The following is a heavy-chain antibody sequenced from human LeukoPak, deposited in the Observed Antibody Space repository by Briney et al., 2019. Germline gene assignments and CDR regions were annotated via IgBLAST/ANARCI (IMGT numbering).Heavy chain of an antibody. CDR3: ARTRYYYNSRSYGAPYYFDY. J-gene: IGHJ4*02. D-gene: IGHD3-10*01. CDR2: ICYSGST. Sequence: TSETLSLTCAVSGGSISSNSYYWGWIRQPPGKGLEWIGSICYSGSTYYNPSLKSRVTISVDTSKNQFSLKLSSVTAADTAVYYCARTRYYYNSRSYGAPYYFDYWGQGTLVTVSS. V-gene: IGHV4-39*01. CDR1: GGSISSNSYY.